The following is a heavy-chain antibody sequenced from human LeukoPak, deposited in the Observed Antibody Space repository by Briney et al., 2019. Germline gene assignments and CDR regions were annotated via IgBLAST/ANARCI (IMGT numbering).Heavy chain of an antibody. CDR3: ARKADYYGSEDAFDI. Sequence: SETLSLTCTVSGGSISSYYWSWIRQPPGKGLEWIGYIYYSGSTNYNPSLKSRVTISVDTSKNQFSLKLSSVTAADTAVHYCARKADYYGSEDAFDIWGQGTMVTVSS. J-gene: IGHJ3*02. V-gene: IGHV4-59*01. CDR1: GGSISSYY. CDR2: IYYSGST. D-gene: IGHD3-10*01.